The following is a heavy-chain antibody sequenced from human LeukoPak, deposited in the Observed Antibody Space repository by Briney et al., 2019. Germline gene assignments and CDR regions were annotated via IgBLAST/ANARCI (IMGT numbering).Heavy chain of an antibody. CDR3: ARQGHDYSNWVLDY. D-gene: IGHD4-11*01. J-gene: IGHJ4*02. Sequence: PSGTLSLTCTVSGGSISSYYWSWIRQPPGKGLEWIGYIYYSGSTNYNPSLKSRVTISVDTSKNQFSLKLSSVTAADTAVYYCARQGHDYSNWVLDYWGQGTLVTVSS. V-gene: IGHV4-59*08. CDR1: GGSISSYY. CDR2: IYYSGST.